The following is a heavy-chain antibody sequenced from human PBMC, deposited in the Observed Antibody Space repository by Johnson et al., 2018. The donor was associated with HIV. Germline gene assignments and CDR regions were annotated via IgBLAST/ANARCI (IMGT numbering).Heavy chain of an antibody. J-gene: IGHJ3*01. CDR1: GFSFSNYA. CDR2: ISSDGSNK. D-gene: IGHD4-17*01. Sequence: VQLVESGGGVVQPGRSLRLSCAASGFSFSNYAMDWVRQAPGKGLEWVAVISSDGSNKYYADSVKGRFTISRDNSKNTLYLQMNSLRAEDTAVYYCARDEGDYGDSITDDAFDFWGQGTMVTVSS. CDR3: ARDEGDYGDSITDDAFDF. V-gene: IGHV3-30-3*01.